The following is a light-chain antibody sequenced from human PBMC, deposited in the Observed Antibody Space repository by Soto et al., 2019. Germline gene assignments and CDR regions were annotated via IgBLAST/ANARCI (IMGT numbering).Light chain of an antibody. Sequence: DIQMTQSPSTLSASVGDRVTITCRASQSISSWLAWYQQKPGKAPKLLIYKASSLESGVPSRFSGSGSGTEFTLTISHLQPDDFATYYCQQYNSYRTFGQGTKVEIK. CDR2: KAS. V-gene: IGKV1-5*03. CDR1: QSISSW. CDR3: QQYNSYRT. J-gene: IGKJ1*01.